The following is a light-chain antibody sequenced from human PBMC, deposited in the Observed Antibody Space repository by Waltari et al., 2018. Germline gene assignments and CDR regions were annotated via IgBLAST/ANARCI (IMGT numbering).Light chain of an antibody. Sequence: EIVLTQSPGTLSLSPGERGTLSCRASQSVSRFLAWYQQKPGQAPRLLIYGASTRATGIPDRFSRSGSGTDFSLTISRLEPEDFAVYYCQKYDRLPATFGQGTKVEIK. CDR2: GAS. V-gene: IGKV3-20*01. J-gene: IGKJ1*01. CDR3: QKYDRLPAT. CDR1: QSVSRF.